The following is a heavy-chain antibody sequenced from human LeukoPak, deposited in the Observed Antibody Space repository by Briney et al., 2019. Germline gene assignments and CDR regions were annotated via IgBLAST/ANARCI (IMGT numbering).Heavy chain of an antibody. CDR1: GYTFTSYY. D-gene: IGHD3-22*01. CDR3: ARGVEFTMIVVVNWFDP. Sequence: ASVKVSCKASGYTFTSYYMHWVRQAPGQGLEWMGIINPSGGSTSYAQKFQGRVTMTRDTYTSTVYMELSSLRSEDTAVYYCARGVEFTMIVVVNWFDPWGQGTLVTVSS. J-gene: IGHJ5*02. V-gene: IGHV1-46*01. CDR2: INPSGGST.